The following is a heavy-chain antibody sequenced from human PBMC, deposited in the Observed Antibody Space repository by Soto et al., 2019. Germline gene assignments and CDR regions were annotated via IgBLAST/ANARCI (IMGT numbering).Heavy chain of an antibody. J-gene: IGHJ6*03. CDR1: GFTFSNAW. CDR2: IKSKTDGGTT. V-gene: IGHV3-15*01. Sequence: EVQLVESGGGLVKPGGSLRLSCAASGFTFSNAWMSWVRQAPGKGLEWVGRIKSKTDGGTTDYAAPVKGRFTISRDDSKNTMNLQMNSLKTQDTAVYYCTTAPERVAIVVVPAAPNYYYMDVWGKGTTVTVSS. CDR3: TTAPERVAIVVVPAAPNYYYMDV. D-gene: IGHD2-2*01.